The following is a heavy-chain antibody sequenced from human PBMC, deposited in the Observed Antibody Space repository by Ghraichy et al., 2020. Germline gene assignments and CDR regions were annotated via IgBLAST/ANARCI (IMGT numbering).Heavy chain of an antibody. V-gene: IGHV4-34*01. Sequence: SETLSLTCAVYGGSFSGYYWSWIRQPPGKGLEWIGEINHSGSTNYNPSLKSRVTISVDTSKNQFSLKLSSVTAADTAVYYCARFGGYQLLYAYGMDVWGQGTTVTVSS. CDR1: GGSFSGYY. CDR3: ARFGGYQLLYAYGMDV. J-gene: IGHJ6*02. CDR2: INHSGST. D-gene: IGHD2-2*02.